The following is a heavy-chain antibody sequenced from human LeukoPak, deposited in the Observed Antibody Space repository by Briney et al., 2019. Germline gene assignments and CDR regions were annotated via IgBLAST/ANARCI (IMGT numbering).Heavy chain of an antibody. CDR3: AKGTGYSSGCFDY. D-gene: IGHD6-19*01. V-gene: IGHV3-23*01. CDR1: GFTFSSYA. CDR2: ISGSGVTT. Sequence: GGSLRLSRAASGFTFSSYAMSWVRQAPGMGLEWVSTISGSGVTTYYADSVKGRFTISRDNSNNTLYLQMNTLRADDTAVYYCAKGTGYSSGCFDYWGQGTLVTVSS. J-gene: IGHJ4*02.